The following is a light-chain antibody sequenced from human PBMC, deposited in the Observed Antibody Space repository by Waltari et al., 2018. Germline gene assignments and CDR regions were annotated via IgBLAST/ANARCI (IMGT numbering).Light chain of an antibody. J-gene: IGLJ3*02. CDR3: ALYMGSGIWV. CDR1: SGSLSTTSY. CDR2: KAN. V-gene: IGLV8-61*01. Sequence: QTVVTQEPSLSVSPGGTVTLTCALSSGSLSTTSYATWYQQTPGQAARTLGSKANARSSGVPVRFSGSILGNTAALTITGAQADDESDYYCALYMGSGIWVFGGGTRLTVL.